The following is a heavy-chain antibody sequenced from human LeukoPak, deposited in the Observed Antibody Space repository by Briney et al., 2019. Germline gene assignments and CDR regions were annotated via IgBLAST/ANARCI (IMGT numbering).Heavy chain of an antibody. CDR3: SLRHFDY. CDR2: IRYDGSNK. D-gene: IGHD4-17*01. J-gene: IGHJ4*02. V-gene: IGHV3-30*02. Sequence: TGGSLRPSRAASGCTLSSYGMHWVPQAPSNAMEWVAFIRYDGSNKYSADSVKGRFTISRDNSKNTLYLQMSSLRAEDTAVYYCSLRHFDYWGQGTLVTVSS. CDR1: GCTLSSYG.